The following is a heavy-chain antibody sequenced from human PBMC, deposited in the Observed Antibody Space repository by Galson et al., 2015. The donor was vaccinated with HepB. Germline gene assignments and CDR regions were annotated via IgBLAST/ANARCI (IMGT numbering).Heavy chain of an antibody. J-gene: IGHJ4*02. V-gene: IGHV3-30*18. CDR2: LSYDGSNK. CDR1: GFTLSSYG. D-gene: IGHD4-17*01. Sequence: SLRLSCAASGFTLSSYGMHWVRQAPGKGLEWVAVLSYDGSNKYYADSVKGRFTISRDNSKNTLYLQMNSLRAEDTAVYYCAKDDYGDYGYYFDYWGQGTLVTVSS. CDR3: AKDDYGDYGYYFDY.